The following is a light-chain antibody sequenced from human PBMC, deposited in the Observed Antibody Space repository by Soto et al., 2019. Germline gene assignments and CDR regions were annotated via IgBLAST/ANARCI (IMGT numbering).Light chain of an antibody. Sequence: DIQMTQSPSSLSASVGDRVTITCRASQSISSYLNWYQQKPGKAPKLLIYAASSLQSGVTSRFSGSGSGTDFTLTISSLQPEDFATYYCQQSYNTPRTCGQGTKVEIK. V-gene: IGKV1-39*01. J-gene: IGKJ1*01. CDR2: AAS. CDR3: QQSYNTPRT. CDR1: QSISSY.